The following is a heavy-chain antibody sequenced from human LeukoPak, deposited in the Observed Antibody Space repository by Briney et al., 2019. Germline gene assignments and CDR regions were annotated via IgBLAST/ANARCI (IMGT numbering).Heavy chain of an antibody. J-gene: IGHJ5*02. CDR3: ARMGRYDFWSGYQGNWFDP. Sequence: SGPVLVKPTETLTLTCTVSGFSLSNARMGVSWIRQPPGKALEWLAHIFSNDEKSYITSLKSRLTISKDTSKSQVVLTMTNMDPVDTATYYCARMGRYDFWSGYQGNWFDPWGQGTLVTVSS. V-gene: IGHV2-26*01. D-gene: IGHD3-3*01. CDR2: IFSNDEK. CDR1: GFSLSNARMG.